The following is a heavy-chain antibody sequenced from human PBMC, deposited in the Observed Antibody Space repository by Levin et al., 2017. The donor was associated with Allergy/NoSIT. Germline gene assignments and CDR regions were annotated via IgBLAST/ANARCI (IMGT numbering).Heavy chain of an antibody. Sequence: SQTLSLTCSVSGGSISSRGYYWGWIRQPPGKGLEWIASIYYTGSTYYSPSLKSRVTISVDTSRNQFSLKLSSVAAADTAVYFCARQVYVSGQNWFDPWGQGALVTVSS. V-gene: IGHV4-39*01. CDR1: GGSISSRGYY. D-gene: IGHD3-10*01. J-gene: IGHJ5*02. CDR3: ARQVYVSGQNWFDP. CDR2: IYYTGST.